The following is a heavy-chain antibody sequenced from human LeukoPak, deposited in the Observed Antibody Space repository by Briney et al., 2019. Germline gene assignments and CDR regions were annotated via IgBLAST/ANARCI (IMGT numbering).Heavy chain of an antibody. Sequence: PSETLSLTCTVSGGSISSSSYYWGWIRQPPGKGLEWIGSIYYSGSTYYNPSLKSRVTISVDTSKNQFSLKLSSVTAAGTAVYYCARGHYGDYGGDDYWGQGTLVTVSS. J-gene: IGHJ4*02. D-gene: IGHD4-17*01. V-gene: IGHV4-39*07. CDR2: IYYSGST. CDR3: ARGHYGDYGGDDY. CDR1: GGSISSSSYY.